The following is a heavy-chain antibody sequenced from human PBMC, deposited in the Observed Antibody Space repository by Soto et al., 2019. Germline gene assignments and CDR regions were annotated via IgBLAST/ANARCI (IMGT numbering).Heavy chain of an antibody. CDR2: IYLTGAV. CDR3: ARLIIATNNYKRLDP. J-gene: IGHJ5*02. D-gene: IGHD2-21*01. CDR1: GVALNSGNYY. V-gene: IGHV4-31*03. Sequence: SETLSLTCSVSGVALNSGNYYWGWIRQVPGKGMDWIVHIYLTGAVDYNPSLSDRTTTSQDTSERQFSLNLSLAAAADTVGYYRARLIIATNNYKRLDPWGQGTLGTVSS.